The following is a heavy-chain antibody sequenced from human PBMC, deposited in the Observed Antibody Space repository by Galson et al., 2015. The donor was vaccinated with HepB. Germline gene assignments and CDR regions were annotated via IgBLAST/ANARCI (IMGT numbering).Heavy chain of an antibody. J-gene: IGHJ4*02. Sequence: SLRLSCAASGFTFSSYAMHWVRQAPGKGLEWVAVISYDGSNKYYADSVKGRFTISRDNSKNTLYLQMNSLRAEDTAVYYCASPPGIAAAGGEFDYWGQGTLVTVSS. CDR1: GFTFSSYA. CDR3: ASPPGIAAAGGEFDY. CDR2: ISYDGSNK. V-gene: IGHV3-30*04. D-gene: IGHD6-13*01.